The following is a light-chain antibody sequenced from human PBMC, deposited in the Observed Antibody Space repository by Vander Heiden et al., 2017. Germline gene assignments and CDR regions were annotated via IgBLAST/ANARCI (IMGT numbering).Light chain of an antibody. J-gene: IGKJ4*01. CDR3: MQALQTPLT. Sequence: NVLTQSPLPPPVPLGEPAAISCRSSQSPLHSNGYTYLDWYLQKPGQSPQLLIYLGSNRASGVPDRFSGSGSGTDFTLKISRVEAEDVGVYYCMQALQTPLTFGGGTKVEIK. CDR2: LGS. CDR1: QSPLHSNGYTY. V-gene: IGKV2-28*01.